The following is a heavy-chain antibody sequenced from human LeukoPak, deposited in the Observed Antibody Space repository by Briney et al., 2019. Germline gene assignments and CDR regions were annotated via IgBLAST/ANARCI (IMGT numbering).Heavy chain of an antibody. CDR3: AKDSNYYGSGSYLNY. D-gene: IGHD3-10*01. J-gene: IGHJ4*02. CDR1: GFTFSSYW. CDR2: IRYDGSNK. Sequence: GGSLRLSCAASGFTFSSYWMHWVRQAPGKGLVWVAFIRYDGSNKYYADSVKGRFTISRDNSKNTLCLQMNSLRAEDTAVYYCAKDSNYYGSGSYLNYWGQGTLVTVSS. V-gene: IGHV3-30*02.